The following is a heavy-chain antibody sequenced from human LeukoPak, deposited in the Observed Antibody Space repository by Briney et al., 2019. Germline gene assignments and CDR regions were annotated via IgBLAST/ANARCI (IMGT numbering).Heavy chain of an antibody. Sequence: PSETLSLTCTVSGVSISSGSYYWSWIRQPAGKGLEWIGRIYTSGSTNYNPSLKSRVTISVDTSKNQFSLKLSSVTAADTAVYYCASGLNWFDPWGQGTLVTVSS. V-gene: IGHV4-61*02. CDR1: GVSISSGSYY. J-gene: IGHJ5*02. CDR3: ASGLNWFDP. D-gene: IGHD5-12*01. CDR2: IYTSGST.